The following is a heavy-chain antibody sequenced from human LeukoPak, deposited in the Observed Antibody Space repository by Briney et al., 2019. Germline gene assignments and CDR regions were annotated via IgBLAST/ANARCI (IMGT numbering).Heavy chain of an antibody. CDR3: ARTTPYYYGMDV. CDR2: IYYSGST. V-gene: IGHV4-59*01. CDR1: GGSISSYY. Sequence: SETLSLTCTVSGGSISSYYWSWIRQPPGKGLEWIGYIYYSGSTNYNPSLKSRVTISVDTSKNQFSLKLSSVTAADTAVYYCARTTPYYYGMDVWDQGTTVTVSS. D-gene: IGHD4-17*01. J-gene: IGHJ6*02.